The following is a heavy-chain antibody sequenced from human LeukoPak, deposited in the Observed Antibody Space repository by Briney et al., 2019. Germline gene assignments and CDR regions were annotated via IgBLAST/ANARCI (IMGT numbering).Heavy chain of an antibody. CDR2: INHSAST. V-gene: IGHV4-34*01. Sequence: SETLSLTCAVCGGSFSGYYWSWIRQPPGKGLEWIGEINHSASTNYNPSLKSRVTISVDTSKNQFSLKLSSVTAADTAVYYCARLTLTGSLNWGQGTLVTVSS. J-gene: IGHJ4*02. CDR3: ARLTLTGSLN. D-gene: IGHD7-27*01. CDR1: GGSFSGYY.